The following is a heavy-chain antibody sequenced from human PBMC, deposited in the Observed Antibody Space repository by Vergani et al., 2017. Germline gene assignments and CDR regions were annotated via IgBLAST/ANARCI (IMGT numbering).Heavy chain of an antibody. D-gene: IGHD2-2*01. V-gene: IGHV3-30*04. Sequence: QVQLVESGGGVVQPGRSLRLSCAASGFTFSSYAMHWVRQAPGKGLEWVAVISDDGSNKYYADSVKGRFTISRDNSKNTLYLQMNSLRAEDTAVYYCARDDCSSTSCYSDIDYWGQGTLVTVSS. J-gene: IGHJ4*02. CDR3: ARDDCSSTSCYSDIDY. CDR2: ISDDGSNK. CDR1: GFTFSSYA.